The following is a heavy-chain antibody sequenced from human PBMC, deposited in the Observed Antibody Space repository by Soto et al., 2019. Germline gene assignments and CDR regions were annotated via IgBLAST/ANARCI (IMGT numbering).Heavy chain of an antibody. CDR3: ARVSGSYYYGMDV. D-gene: IGHD1-26*01. V-gene: IGHV4-4*02. J-gene: IGHJ6*02. CDR2: IYYSGST. CDR1: GGSISSSNW. Sequence: PSETLSLTCAVSGGSISSSNWWSWVRQPPGKGLEWIGEIYYSGSTNYNPSLKSRVTISVDKSKNQFSLKLSSVIAADTAVYYCARVSGSYYYGMDVWGQGTTVTVSS.